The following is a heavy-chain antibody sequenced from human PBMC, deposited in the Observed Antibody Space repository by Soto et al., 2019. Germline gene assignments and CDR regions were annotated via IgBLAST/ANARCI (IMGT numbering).Heavy chain of an antibody. J-gene: IGHJ5*02. CDR2: VYYSGCT. CDR1: GGSISGYY. Sequence: ASDTLSLTCNVSGGSISGYYWSCVRQPPGEGLEWIGYVYYSGCTNYNPSLKSRVDISVDTSKNQFSLRLRSVTSADTAVYYCARYMFAYSDYFFGLDPWGQGTLVTVSS. D-gene: IGHD3-16*01. CDR3: ARYMFAYSDYFFGLDP. V-gene: IGHV4-59*01.